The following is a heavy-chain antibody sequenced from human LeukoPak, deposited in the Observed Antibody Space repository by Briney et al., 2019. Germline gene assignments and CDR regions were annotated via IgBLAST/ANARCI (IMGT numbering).Heavy chain of an antibody. Sequence: PGGSLRLSCAASGFTFSSYEMNWVRQAPGKGLEWVSCISSSGSTIYYADSVKGRFTISRDNAKNSLYLQMNSLRAEDTAVYYCASQNFLRYFDYWGQGTLVTVSS. J-gene: IGHJ4*02. CDR1: GFTFSSYE. V-gene: IGHV3-48*03. CDR2: ISSSGSTI. D-gene: IGHD4-17*01. CDR3: ASQNFLRYFDY.